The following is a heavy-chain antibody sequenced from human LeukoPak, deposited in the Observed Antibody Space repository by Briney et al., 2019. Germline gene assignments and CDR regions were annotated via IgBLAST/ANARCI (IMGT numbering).Heavy chain of an antibody. Sequence: SETLSLICTVSGGSITTYYWSWLRQPPGKGLEWIGYIYNTGTTTYNPSLRSRVTISLDTSKNQFSLKLSSVTAADTAVYYCARTFPVAGTYYGMDVWGQGTTVTVS. CDR2: IYNTGTT. V-gene: IGHV4-59*01. CDR1: GGSITTYY. J-gene: IGHJ6*02. CDR3: ARTFPVAGTYYGMDV. D-gene: IGHD6-19*01.